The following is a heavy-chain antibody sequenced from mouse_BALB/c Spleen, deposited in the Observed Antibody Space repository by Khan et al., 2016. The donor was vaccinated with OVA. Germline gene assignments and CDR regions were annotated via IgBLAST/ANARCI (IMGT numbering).Heavy chain of an antibody. CDR3: AKNYRSDLYFDY. V-gene: IGHV1S136*01. CDR2: IYPFNDDT. CDR1: GYTFTSYV. D-gene: IGHD2-14*01. J-gene: IGHJ2*02. Sequence: VQLQQSSPELVKPGASVKMSCKASGYTFTSYVMHWVKQKPGQGLEWVGYIYPFNDDTKYNEKFKGKATLTSDKSSSTAYMELSSLTSEDSAVSFCAKNYRSDLYFDYWGQGTSLTVSS.